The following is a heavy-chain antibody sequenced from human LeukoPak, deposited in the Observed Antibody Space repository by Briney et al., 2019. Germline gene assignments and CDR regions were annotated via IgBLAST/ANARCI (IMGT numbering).Heavy chain of an antibody. D-gene: IGHD4-23*01. V-gene: IGHV3-21*01. CDR2: ISPDSTYI. CDR3: ARHEPVVTLSSYYYGMDV. Sequence: GWSLRLSRAASGFSFNTYSMNWVRQAPGKGLEWVSVISPDSTYIFYADSVRGRFTISRDNAKNSLYLQMNSLRAEDMAVYYCARHEPVVTLSSYYYGMDVWGQGTTVTVSS. J-gene: IGHJ6*02. CDR1: GFSFNTYS.